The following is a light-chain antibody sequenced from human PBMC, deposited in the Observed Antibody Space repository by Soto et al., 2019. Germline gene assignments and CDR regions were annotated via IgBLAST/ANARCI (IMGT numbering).Light chain of an antibody. CDR2: DAS. V-gene: IGKV3-11*01. Sequence: EIVLTQSPATRSLSPGERATLSCRASQSVSSSLAWYQQKPGLPPRLLIYDASNRAAGIPARFSGSGSGTDFTLTISSLEPEDFAVYYCQQRSDWPAWTFGQGTKVEIK. CDR3: QQRSDWPAWT. CDR1: QSVSSS. J-gene: IGKJ1*01.